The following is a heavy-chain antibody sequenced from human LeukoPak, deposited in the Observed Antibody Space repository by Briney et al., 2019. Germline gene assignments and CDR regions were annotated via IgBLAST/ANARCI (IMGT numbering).Heavy chain of an antibody. Sequence: ASVKVSCKASGGTFSSYAISWVRQAPGQGLEWMGWINPNSGGTNYAQKFQGRVTMTRDTSISTAYMELNRLRSDDTAVYYCARGSYDSSDFEYFHHWGQGTLVTVSS. CDR2: INPNSGGT. V-gene: IGHV1-2*02. CDR1: GGTFSSYA. J-gene: IGHJ1*01. CDR3: ARGSYDSSDFEYFHH. D-gene: IGHD3-22*01.